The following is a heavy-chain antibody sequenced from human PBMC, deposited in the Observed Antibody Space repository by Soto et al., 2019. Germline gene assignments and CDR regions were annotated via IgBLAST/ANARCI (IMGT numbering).Heavy chain of an antibody. CDR2: IYYSGST. Sequence: SETLSLTCTVSGGSISSSSYYWGWIRQPPGKGLEWIGSIYYSGSTYYNPSLKSRVTISVDTSKNQFSLKLSSVTAADTAVYYCARPTQYSGYNQAFDYWGQGTLVTVS. CDR1: GGSISSSSYY. J-gene: IGHJ4*02. D-gene: IGHD5-12*01. CDR3: ARPTQYSGYNQAFDY. V-gene: IGHV4-39*01.